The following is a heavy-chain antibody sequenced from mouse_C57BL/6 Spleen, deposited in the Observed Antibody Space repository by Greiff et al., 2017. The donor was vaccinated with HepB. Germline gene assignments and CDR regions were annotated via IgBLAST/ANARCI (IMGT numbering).Heavy chain of an antibody. Sequence: VQLQESGAELARPGASVKMSCKASGYTFTSYTMHWVKQRPGQGLEWIGYINPSSGYTKYNQKFKDKATLTADKSSSTAYMQLSSLTSEDSAVYYCVQGAMDYWGQGTSVTVSS. J-gene: IGHJ4*01. CDR2: INPSSGYT. V-gene: IGHV1-4*01. CDR1: GYTFTSYT. CDR3: VQGAMDY. D-gene: IGHD6-1*01.